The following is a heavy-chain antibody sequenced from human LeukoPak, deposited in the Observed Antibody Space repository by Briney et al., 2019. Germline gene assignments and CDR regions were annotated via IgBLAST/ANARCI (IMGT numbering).Heavy chain of an antibody. CDR1: GYSFIRHH. V-gene: IGHV1-46*01. Sequence: ASVKVSCKAFGYSFIRHHIHWVRQAPGQGLEWMGVLKLYDGSIRNAQKFQGRVTMTTDTSTTTAYIELRSLSSDDTAMYYCARDPSNSAGYHAHFDSWGQGTLVTVSS. D-gene: IGHD5-12*01. J-gene: IGHJ4*02. CDR3: ARDPSNSAGYHAHFDS. CDR2: LKLYDGSI.